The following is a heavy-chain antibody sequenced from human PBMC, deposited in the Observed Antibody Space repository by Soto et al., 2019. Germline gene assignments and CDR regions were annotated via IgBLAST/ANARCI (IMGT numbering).Heavy chain of an antibody. CDR3: ARQKDSLDYYYGMDV. V-gene: IGHV5-51*01. Sequence: GESLKISCKGSGYSFTSYWIGWVRQRPGKGLEWMGIIYPGDSDTRYSPSFQGQVTISADKSISTAYLQWSSLKASDTAMYYCARQKDSLDYYYGMDVWVQGTTVSVSS. CDR2: IYPGDSDT. D-gene: IGHD2-15*01. CDR1: GYSFTSYW. J-gene: IGHJ6*01.